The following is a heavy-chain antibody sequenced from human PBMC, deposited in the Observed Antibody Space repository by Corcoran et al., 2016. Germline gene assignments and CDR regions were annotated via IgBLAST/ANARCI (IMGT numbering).Heavy chain of an antibody. CDR1: GYSFTSYW. V-gene: IGHV5-10-1*03. D-gene: IGHD2-2*02. Sequence: EVQLVQSGAEVKKPGESLRISCKGSGYSFTSYWISWVRQMPGKGLEWMGRIDPSDSYTNYSPSFQGHVTIPADKSISTAYLQWSSLKASDTAMYYCARQGYCSSTSCYMEEAGPHYYGMDVWGQGTTVTVSS. J-gene: IGHJ6*02. CDR2: IDPSDSYT. CDR3: ARQGYCSSTSCYMEEAGPHYYGMDV.